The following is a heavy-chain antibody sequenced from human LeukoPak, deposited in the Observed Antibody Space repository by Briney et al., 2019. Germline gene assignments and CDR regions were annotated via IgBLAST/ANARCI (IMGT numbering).Heavy chain of an antibody. Sequence: MSSETLSLTCTVSGGSISSGSYSWNWIRQSAGKGLEWIGRIYSSGSTNYNPSLKGRLTISIDTSKNQFSLELSSVAAADTAVYYCARLTLGYCSSTSCYNDWFDPWGQGTLVTVSS. CDR1: GGSISSGSYS. J-gene: IGHJ5*02. V-gene: IGHV4-61*02. CDR2: IYSSGST. D-gene: IGHD2-2*02. CDR3: ARLTLGYCSSTSCYNDWFDP.